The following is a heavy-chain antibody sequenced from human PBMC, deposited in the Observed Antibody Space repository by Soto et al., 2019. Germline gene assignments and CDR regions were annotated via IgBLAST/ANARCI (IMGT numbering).Heavy chain of an antibody. D-gene: IGHD2-15*01. Sequence: VGSLRLSCAASGFTFSSYTMTWVRQAPGKGLEWISVIIGSGTSTYYADSVKGRFTISRDNSKNTLYLQMNSLRAEDTAVYYCARQGGIVVVVDAYAFDIWGQGTMVTVSS. CDR2: IIGSGTST. CDR3: ARQGGIVVVVDAYAFDI. V-gene: IGHV3-23*01. CDR1: GFTFSSYT. J-gene: IGHJ3*02.